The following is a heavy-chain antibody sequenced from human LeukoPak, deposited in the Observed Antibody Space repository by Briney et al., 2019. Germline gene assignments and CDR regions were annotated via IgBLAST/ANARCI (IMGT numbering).Heavy chain of an antibody. V-gene: IGHV3-23*01. D-gene: IGHD6-13*01. Sequence: GGSLRLSCAASGFSFSTYAMGWVRQAPGEGLEGVAGMSSDGYSTSSADPVKGRFTISRDNSKNTLSLYKTSLRAEDTALYFCAKVAPLGTSWYAFNYWGQGTLVTVSS. CDR3: AKVAPLGTSWYAFNY. J-gene: IGHJ4*02. CDR1: GFSFSTYA. CDR2: MSSDGYST.